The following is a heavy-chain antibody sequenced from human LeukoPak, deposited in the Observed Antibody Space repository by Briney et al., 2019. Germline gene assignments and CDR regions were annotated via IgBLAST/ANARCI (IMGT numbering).Heavy chain of an antibody. V-gene: IGHV3-74*01. CDR2: TTSDGTDT. Sequence: PGGSLRLSCAASGFSFNSYWMHWVRQVPGKGPVWVSRTTSDGTDTSYADSVKGRFSISRDNAKNTLYLQMNSLRVEDTAVYYCARDRSYGEGYWFDPWGQGTLVIVSS. CDR1: GFSFNSYW. CDR3: ARDRSYGEGYWFDP. J-gene: IGHJ5*02. D-gene: IGHD3-16*01.